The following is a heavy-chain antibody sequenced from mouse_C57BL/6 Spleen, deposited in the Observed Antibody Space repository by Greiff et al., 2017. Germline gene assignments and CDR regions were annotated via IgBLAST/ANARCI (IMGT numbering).Heavy chain of an antibody. Sequence: QVQLQQPGAELVKPGASVKLSCKASGYTFTSYWMQWVKQRPGQGLEWIGEIDPSDSYTNYNQKFKGKATLTVDTSSSTAYMQLSSLTSEDSAVYYCAVWSLDYWGQGTTLTVSS. V-gene: IGHV1-50*01. CDR1: GYTFTSYW. CDR2: IDPSDSYT. J-gene: IGHJ2*01. CDR3: AVWSLDY. D-gene: IGHD2-10*02.